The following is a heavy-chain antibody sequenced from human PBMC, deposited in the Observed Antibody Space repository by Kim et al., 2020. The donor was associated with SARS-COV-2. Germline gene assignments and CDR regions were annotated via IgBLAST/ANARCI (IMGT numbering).Heavy chain of an antibody. J-gene: IGHJ4*02. CDR1: GFTFNNHA. Sequence: GGSLRLSCAASGFTFNNHAMGWVRQAPGKGLEWVSGISGSGIGTFYRDSVKGRFTISRDNSKNTLHLQMNSLRADDTAIYYCAKNFLPRWLQAGYFDFWGQGTVVTVSS. CDR2: ISGSGIGT. V-gene: IGHV3-23*01. D-gene: IGHD5-18*01. CDR3: AKNFLPRWLQAGYFDF.